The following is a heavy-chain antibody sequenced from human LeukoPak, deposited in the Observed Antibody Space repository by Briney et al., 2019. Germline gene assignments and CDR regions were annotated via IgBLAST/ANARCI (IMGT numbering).Heavy chain of an antibody. CDR3: ARASPADFNL. Sequence: GGSLRLSCVASEFTFSNYWIHWVRQAPGKGLVWVSRIRGDGIVTNYADSVEGRFTVSRDNAKNTVHLQMNSLRDDDTAVYYCARASPADFNLWGRGTLVTVSS. J-gene: IGHJ2*01. CDR2: IRGDGIVT. CDR1: EFTFSNYW. V-gene: IGHV3-74*01.